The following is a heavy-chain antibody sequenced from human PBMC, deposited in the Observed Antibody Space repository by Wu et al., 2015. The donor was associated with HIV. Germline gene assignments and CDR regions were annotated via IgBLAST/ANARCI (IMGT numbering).Heavy chain of an antibody. V-gene: IGHV1-2*02. D-gene: IGHD6-13*01. Sequence: QVQLVQSGAEVKKPGASVKVSCKASGYNFIGYYMHWVRQAPGQGLEWMGWINPNSGGTNYAQKFQGRVTMTRDTSISTVYMELSRLRSDDTAVYYCALGYSSSWYGSTVDYFDYWGQGTLVTVSS. CDR1: GYNFIGYY. CDR2: INPNSGGT. J-gene: IGHJ4*02. CDR3: ALGYSSSWYGSTVDYFDY.